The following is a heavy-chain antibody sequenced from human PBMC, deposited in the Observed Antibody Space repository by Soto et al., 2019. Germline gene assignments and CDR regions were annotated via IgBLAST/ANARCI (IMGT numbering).Heavy chain of an antibody. D-gene: IGHD5-12*01. CDR3: ARESGGATATLDYYYFYMDV. Sequence: VQLVQSGAEVEKPGASVTVSCKASGYSFSQYYLHWVRQAPGQGPEWMGWINPNSGATKYAQKFQGRVTMTRDTSVRTAFMELKWLQSDDTAVYYCARESGGATATLDYYYFYMDVWGRGTTVTVSS. J-gene: IGHJ6*03. V-gene: IGHV1-2*02. CDR1: GYSFSQYY. CDR2: INPNSGAT.